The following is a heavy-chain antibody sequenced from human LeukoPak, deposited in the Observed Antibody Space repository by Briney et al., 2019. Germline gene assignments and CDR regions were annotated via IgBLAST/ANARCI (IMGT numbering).Heavy chain of an antibody. J-gene: IGHJ4*02. CDR2: IKQDGSEK. CDR1: EFTFSNYW. Sequence: GGSLRLSCAASEFTFSNYWMNWVRQAPGKGLEWVANIKQDGSEKYYVDSVKGRFTISRDNAKNSLYLQMNSLRAEDSAVYYCARDLSVGAKPDLGFDYWGQGTLVTVSS. D-gene: IGHD1-26*01. CDR3: ARDLSVGAKPDLGFDY. V-gene: IGHV3-7*01.